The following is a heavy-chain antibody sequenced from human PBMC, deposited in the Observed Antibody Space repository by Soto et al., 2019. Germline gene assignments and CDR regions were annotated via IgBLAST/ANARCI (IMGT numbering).Heavy chain of an antibody. Sequence: GGSLILSCAASGFTLSSYGIHWVRQAPGKGLEWVAVISYDGSNKYYADSVKGRFTISRDNSKNTLYLQMNSLRAEDTAVYYCAKDSRICSGGSCYSFGFDYWGQGTLVTVSS. CDR3: AKDSRICSGGSCYSFGFDY. CDR1: GFTLSSYG. D-gene: IGHD2-15*01. CDR2: ISYDGSNK. J-gene: IGHJ4*02. V-gene: IGHV3-30*18.